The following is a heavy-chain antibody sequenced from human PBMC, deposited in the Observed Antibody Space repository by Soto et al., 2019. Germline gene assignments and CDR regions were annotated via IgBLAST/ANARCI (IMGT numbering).Heavy chain of an antibody. V-gene: IGHV4-30-4*08. CDR2: IYYNGNT. CDR3: ARATTVTSPFFYYGLDV. J-gene: IGHJ6*02. Sequence: QVQLQESGPGLVKPSQTLSLTCSVSGGSISNDDYYWTWIRQPPGKGLEWIGHIYYNGNTYYNPSLKSRLTRSLDTSQHQFALHLTSVIAADSASYFCARATTVTSPFFYYGLDVWGQGTTVTVSS. CDR1: GGSISNDDYY. D-gene: IGHD4-17*01.